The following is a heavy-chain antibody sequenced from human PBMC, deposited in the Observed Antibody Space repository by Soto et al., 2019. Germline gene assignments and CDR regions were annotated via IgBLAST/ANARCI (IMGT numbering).Heavy chain of an antibody. D-gene: IGHD3-10*01. CDR1: GGSIRSGGYY. CDR2: IYHSGST. Sequence: PSETLSLTCTVSGGSIRSGGYYWSWIRQHPGKGLEWIGYIYHSGSTYYNPSLESRVSISLDASKNNFSLKLSSVTAADTAVYFCARSYGSGNYYGVPSNWFDPWGPGTQVTVSS. CDR3: ARSYGSGNYYGVPSNWFDP. V-gene: IGHV4-31*03. J-gene: IGHJ5*02.